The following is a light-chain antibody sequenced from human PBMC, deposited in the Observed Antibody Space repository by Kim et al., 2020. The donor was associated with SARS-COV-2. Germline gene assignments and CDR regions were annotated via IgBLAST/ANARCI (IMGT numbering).Light chain of an antibody. CDR2: DVS. Sequence: QSTTSACTRTSSDVGGYNSVFWYQQHPGKAPNLMIYDVSNRPSGVSNRFSGSKSGNTASLTISGLQAEDEADYYCSSYTSSISYVFGTGTKVTVL. CDR1: SSDVGGYNS. CDR3: SSYTSSISYV. J-gene: IGLJ1*01. V-gene: IGLV2-14*03.